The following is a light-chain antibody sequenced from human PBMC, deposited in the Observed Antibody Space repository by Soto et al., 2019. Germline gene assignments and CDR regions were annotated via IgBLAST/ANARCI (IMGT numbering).Light chain of an antibody. CDR2: EVS. CDR3: SSYTSSSTLV. J-gene: IGLJ3*02. V-gene: IGLV2-14*01. Sequence: QSAPTQPASVSGSPGQSITISCTGTSSDVGGYNYVSWYQQYPGKAPKLMIYEVSNRPSGVSNRFSGSKPGNTASLTISGLQAEDEADYYCSSYTSSSTLVFGGGTKVTVL. CDR1: SSDVGGYNY.